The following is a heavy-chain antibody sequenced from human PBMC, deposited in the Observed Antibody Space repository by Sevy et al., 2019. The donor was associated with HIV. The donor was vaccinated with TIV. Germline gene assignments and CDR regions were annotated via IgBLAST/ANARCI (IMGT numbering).Heavy chain of an antibody. V-gene: IGHV3-15*07. CDR3: TTEKPEWLRFQAADWYFNL. CDR2: IKGKTEGETT. D-gene: IGHD5-12*01. Sequence: GGSLRLSCAASGFTSTNAWINWVRQAPGKGLEWVGRIKGKTEGETTEYAAPVKGRFTISRDDSNNKVYLQMNSLKTEDKAFYYCTTEKPEWLRFQAADWYFNLWGRGTLVTVSS. CDR1: GFTSTNAW. J-gene: IGHJ2*01.